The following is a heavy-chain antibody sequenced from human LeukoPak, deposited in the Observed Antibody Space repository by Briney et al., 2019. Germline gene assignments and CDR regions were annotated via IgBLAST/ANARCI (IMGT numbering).Heavy chain of an antibody. CDR1: GFTFGDHG. D-gene: IGHD6-19*01. CDR3: AGGDRNGWYFDY. J-gene: IGHJ4*02. Sequence: GGSLRLSCAASGFTFGDHGMSWVRQAPGKGLEWVSGINWNGGSTGYADSVKGRFTISRDNAKNSLYLQMNSLRAEDTALYYCAGGDRNGWYFDYWGQGTLVTVSS. V-gene: IGHV3-20*04. CDR2: INWNGGST.